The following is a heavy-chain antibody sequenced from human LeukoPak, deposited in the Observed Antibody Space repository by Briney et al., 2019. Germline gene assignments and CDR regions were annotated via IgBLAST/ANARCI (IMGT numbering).Heavy chain of an antibody. Sequence: PSETLSLTCTVSGGSISSGSYYWSWIRQPAGKGLEWIGRIYTRGSTNYNPSLKSRVTISVDTSKNQFSLKLSSVTAADTAVYYCARDRLEWLLGLDPWGQGTLVTVSS. CDR2: IYTRGST. CDR1: GGSISSGSYY. V-gene: IGHV4-61*02. CDR3: ARDRLEWLLGLDP. J-gene: IGHJ5*02. D-gene: IGHD3-3*01.